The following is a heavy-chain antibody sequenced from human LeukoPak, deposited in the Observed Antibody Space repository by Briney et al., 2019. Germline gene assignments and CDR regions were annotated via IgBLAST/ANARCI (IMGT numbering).Heavy chain of an antibody. CDR2: ISSSGSTI. J-gene: IGHJ4*02. CDR1: GFTFSSYE. CDR3: ARDRGYSYTLDY. D-gene: IGHD5-18*01. V-gene: IGHV3-48*03. Sequence: LAGGSLRLSCAASGFTFSSYEMNWVRQAPGKGLEWVSYISSSGSTIYYADSVKGRFTISRDNAKNSLYLQMNSLRAEDTAVYYCARDRGYSYTLDYWGQGALVTVSS.